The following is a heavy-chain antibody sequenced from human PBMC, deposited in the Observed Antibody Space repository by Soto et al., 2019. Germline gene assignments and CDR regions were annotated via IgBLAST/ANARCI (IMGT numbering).Heavy chain of an antibody. Sequence: QVQLVESGGGVVQPGRSLRLSCAASGFTFSSYGMHWVRQAPGKGLEWVAVIWYDGSNKYYADSVKGRFTISRDNSKKTLYLQMNRLRAEETAVYYCARWGIAAGDYWGKGTLVTVSS. D-gene: IGHD6-13*01. J-gene: IGHJ4*02. CDR1: GFTFSSYG. CDR2: IWYDGSNK. CDR3: ARWGIAAGDY. V-gene: IGHV3-33*01.